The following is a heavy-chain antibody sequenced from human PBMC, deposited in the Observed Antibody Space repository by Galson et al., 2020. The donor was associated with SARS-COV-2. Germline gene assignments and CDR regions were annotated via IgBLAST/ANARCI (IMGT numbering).Heavy chain of an antibody. CDR3: ARHISPSSYTPLDS. Sequence: GESLKISCAASGFTFNSYAMSWVRQAPGKGLEWVSGVRGSGINTYYADSVKGRFTISRDNSQNTMFLQVNSLRAEDTALYFCARHISPSSYTPLDSWGQGTLVTVSS. CDR1: GFTFNSYA. D-gene: IGHD2-2*02. V-gene: IGHV3-23*01. J-gene: IGHJ4*02. CDR2: VRGSGINT.